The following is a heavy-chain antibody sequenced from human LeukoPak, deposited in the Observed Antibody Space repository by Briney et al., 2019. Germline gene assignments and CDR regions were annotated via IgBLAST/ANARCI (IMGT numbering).Heavy chain of an antibody. J-gene: IGHJ4*02. CDR2: MNPNSGNT. V-gene: IGHV1-8*01. D-gene: IGHD3-10*01. Sequence: ASVKVSCKASGYTFTSYDINWVRQAPGQGLEWMGWMNPNSGNTDYAQKFQGRVTMTRNTSTSTAYMELSSLRSEDTAVYYCARGISRYYYGSGTQSHPNWGQGTLVTVSS. CDR3: ARGISRYYYGSGTQSHPN. CDR1: GYTFTSYD.